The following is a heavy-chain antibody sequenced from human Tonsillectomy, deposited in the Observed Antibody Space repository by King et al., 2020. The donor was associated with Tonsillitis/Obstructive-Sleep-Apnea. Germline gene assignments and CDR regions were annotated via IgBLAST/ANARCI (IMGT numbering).Heavy chain of an antibody. CDR1: GFTFSSYD. V-gene: IGHV3-23*04. Sequence: VQLVESGGGLVQPGGSLRLSCAASGFTFSSYDMSGVRQAPGKGLEWVSGISANGGSTYYADSVKGRFTISRDNSKNTLYLQMNSLRAEDTAVYYCAKDENWYFDLWGRGTLVTVSS. J-gene: IGHJ2*01. CDR3: AKDENWYFDL. CDR2: ISANGGST.